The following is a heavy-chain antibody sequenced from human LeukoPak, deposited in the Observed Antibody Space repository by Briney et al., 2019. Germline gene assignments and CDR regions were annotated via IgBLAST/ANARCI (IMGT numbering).Heavy chain of an antibody. CDR2: VHLDGRT. J-gene: IGHJ4*02. CDR3: VREGGFCRPRDY. D-gene: IGHD3-3*01. V-gene: IGHV4-4*02. Sequence: SETLSLICDVSGGPETSTNWWTWVRQPPGKGLEWIGEVHLDGRTNYNPSLKSRLIMSVDLPENHISLKLTSVTAADTAVYYCVREGGFCRPRDYSGRRPLVTVSS. CDR1: GGPETSTNW.